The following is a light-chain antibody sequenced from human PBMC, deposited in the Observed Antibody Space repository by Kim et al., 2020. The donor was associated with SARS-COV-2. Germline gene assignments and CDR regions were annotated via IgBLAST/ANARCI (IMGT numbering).Light chain of an antibody. CDR2: GAS. Sequence: DIQMTQSPLSLSASVGDTVTITCRASQTVGSHLNWFQHKPGKVPKLLIFGASNLQRGAPSRFSASGSGTDFTLTISSLQPEDFVTYCCQQNYSIPTFGPGTKVDIK. CDR3: QQNYSIPT. V-gene: IGKV1-39*01. CDR1: QTVGSH. J-gene: IGKJ1*01.